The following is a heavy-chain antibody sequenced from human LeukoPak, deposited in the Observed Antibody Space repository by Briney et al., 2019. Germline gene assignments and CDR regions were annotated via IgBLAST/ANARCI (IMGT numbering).Heavy chain of an antibody. V-gene: IGHV4-4*07. D-gene: IGHD1-26*01. J-gene: IGHJ3*01. CDR3: ARQFLVGSTFHAFDL. Sequence: PSETLSLTCSVSVVSMNGYYWSWLRQSAGNRLEWIGHVYSSGNTNYNPSLESRVTISVDTSKKQFSLKMTSVTAADMAVYFCARQFLVGSTFHAFDLWGQGTRVTVSS. CDR1: VVSMNGYY. CDR2: VYSSGNT.